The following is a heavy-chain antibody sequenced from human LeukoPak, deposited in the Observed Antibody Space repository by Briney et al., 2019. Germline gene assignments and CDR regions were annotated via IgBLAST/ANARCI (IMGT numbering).Heavy chain of an antibody. CDR2: IYSGGST. V-gene: IGHV3-66*02. CDR3: AREGGRDGYDSSGYYFE. D-gene: IGHD3-22*01. Sequence: GGSLRLSCAASGFTVSSNYMSWVRQAPGKGLEWVSVIYSGGSTYYADSVKGRITISRDNSKNTLYLQMNSLRAEDTAVYYCAREGGRDGYDSSGYYFEWGQGTLVTVSS. J-gene: IGHJ4*02. CDR1: GFTVSSNY.